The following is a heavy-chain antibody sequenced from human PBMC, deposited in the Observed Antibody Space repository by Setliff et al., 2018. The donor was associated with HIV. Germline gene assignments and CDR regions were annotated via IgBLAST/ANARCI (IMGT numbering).Heavy chain of an antibody. CDR3: ARTLRAAAMGYFDY. D-gene: IGHD5-18*01. V-gene: IGHV4-38-2*01. CDR2: IYHSRST. CDR1: GYSISSGYY. Sequence: SETLSLTCAVSGYSISSGYYWGWIRQPPGKGLEWIGSIYHSRSTYNNPSLKSRVTISVGTSKNQFSLKLTSVTAADTAVYYCARTLRAAAMGYFDYWGQGTPVTVSS. J-gene: IGHJ4*02.